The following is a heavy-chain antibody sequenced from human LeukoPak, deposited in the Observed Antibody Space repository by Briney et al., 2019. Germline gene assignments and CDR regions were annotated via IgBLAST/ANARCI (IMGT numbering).Heavy chain of an antibody. CDR3: ARDTENSTYGWGAFDI. J-gene: IGHJ3*02. D-gene: IGHD2/OR15-2a*01. CDR1: GFTVSRNN. Sequence: GGSLRLSCAASGFTVSRNNMNWVRRAPGKGLKWASLIYSGGNTYYADSVKDRFTISRDKSKNTLYLQMSGLRTDDTAVYYCARDTENSTYGWGAFDIWAQGTMVTVSS. V-gene: IGHV3-66*01. CDR2: IYSGGNT.